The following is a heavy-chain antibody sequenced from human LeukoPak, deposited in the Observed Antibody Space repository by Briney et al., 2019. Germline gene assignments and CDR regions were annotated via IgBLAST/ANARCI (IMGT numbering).Heavy chain of an antibody. D-gene: IGHD5-18*01. J-gene: IGHJ4*02. CDR1: GGSISNYY. CDR3: ARGRDTAMV. V-gene: IGHV4-59*01. CDR2: IYYSGST. Sequence: SETLFLTCTVSGGSISNYYWSWIRQPPGKELEWIGYIYYSGSTNYNPSLKSRVTISVDTSKNQFSLKLSSVTAADTAVYYCARGRDTAMVWSQGTLVTVSS.